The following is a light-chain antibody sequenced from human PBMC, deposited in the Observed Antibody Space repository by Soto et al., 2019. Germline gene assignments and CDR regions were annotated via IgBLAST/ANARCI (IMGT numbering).Light chain of an antibody. Sequence: ENVLTQSPGTLSLSPGERATLSCRASQSVSSSYLAWYQQKPGQAPRLLMYGASSRATGIPDRFSGSGSGTDFTLSISRVEPEDFAVYYCQQYGSSPLTFGGGTKVEIK. CDR1: QSVSSSY. V-gene: IGKV3-20*01. CDR2: GAS. J-gene: IGKJ4*01. CDR3: QQYGSSPLT.